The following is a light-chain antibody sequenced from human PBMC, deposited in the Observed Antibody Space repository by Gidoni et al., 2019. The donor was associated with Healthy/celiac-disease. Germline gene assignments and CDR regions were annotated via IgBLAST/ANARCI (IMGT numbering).Light chain of an antibody. V-gene: IGKV3-11*01. CDR2: DAS. CDR3: QQRSNWPWT. CDR1: QSVSSY. Sequence: DIVLTQSPAPLSLSPGERATLSCRASQSVSSYLAWYQQKPGQAPRLLIYDASNRATGIPARFSGSGSGTDFTRTISSLEPEDFAVYYCQQRSNWPWTFGQGTKVEIK. J-gene: IGKJ1*01.